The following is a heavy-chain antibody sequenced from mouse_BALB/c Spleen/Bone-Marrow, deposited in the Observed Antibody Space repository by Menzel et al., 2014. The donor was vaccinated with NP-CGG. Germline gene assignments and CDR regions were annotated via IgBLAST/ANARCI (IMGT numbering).Heavy chain of an antibody. CDR3: AGRGWYYAMDY. D-gene: IGHD2-3*01. Sequence: EVKLVESGGGLVQPGGSLKLSCATSGFTFSDYYMYWVRQTPEKRLEWVAYISNGGGSTYYPDTVKGRFTISRDNAKNTLYLQMSRLKSEGTAMYYCAGRGWYYAMDYWGQGTSVTVSS. V-gene: IGHV5-12*02. CDR1: GFTFSDYY. J-gene: IGHJ4*01. CDR2: ISNGGGST.